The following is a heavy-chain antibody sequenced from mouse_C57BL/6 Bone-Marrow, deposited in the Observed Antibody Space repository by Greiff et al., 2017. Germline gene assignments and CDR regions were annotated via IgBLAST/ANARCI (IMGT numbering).Heavy chain of an antibody. CDR2: ISSGGDYI. J-gene: IGHJ2*01. CDR3: TRDIYYGSSLYFDY. CDR1: GFTFSSYA. V-gene: IGHV5-9-1*02. Sequence: EVQLVESGEGLVKPGGSLKLSCAASGFTFSSYAMSWVRQTPEKRLEWVAYISSGGDYIYYADTVKGRFTISRDNARNTLYLQMSSLKSEDTAMYYCTRDIYYGSSLYFDYWGQGTTLTVSS. D-gene: IGHD1-1*01.